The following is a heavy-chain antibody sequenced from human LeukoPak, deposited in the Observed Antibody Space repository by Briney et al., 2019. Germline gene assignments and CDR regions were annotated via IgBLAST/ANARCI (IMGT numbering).Heavy chain of an antibody. CDR3: ANQYSSSWYRWCYYYMDV. V-gene: IGHV3-30*02. Sequence: GGSLRLSCAASGLTFSSYGMHWVRQAPAKGLEWVAFIRYDGSNKYYADSVKGRFTISRDNSRNTLYLQMNSLRAEDTAVYYCANQYSSSWYRWCYYYMDVWGKGTTVTISS. J-gene: IGHJ6*03. CDR2: IRYDGSNK. D-gene: IGHD6-13*01. CDR1: GLTFSSYG.